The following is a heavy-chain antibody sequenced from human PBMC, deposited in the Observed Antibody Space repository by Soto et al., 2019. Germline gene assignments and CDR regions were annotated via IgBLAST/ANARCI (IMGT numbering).Heavy chain of an antibody. CDR2: IYHSGST. V-gene: IGHV4-4*02. J-gene: IGHJ5*02. Sequence: PSETLSLTCAVSGGSISSSNWWSWVRQPPGKGLEWIGEIYHSGSTNYNPSLKSRVTISVDKSKNQFSLKLSSVTAADTAVYYCARSPDYGVINWFDPWGQGTLVTVSS. CDR3: ARSPDYGVINWFDP. D-gene: IGHD4-17*01. CDR1: GGSISSSNW.